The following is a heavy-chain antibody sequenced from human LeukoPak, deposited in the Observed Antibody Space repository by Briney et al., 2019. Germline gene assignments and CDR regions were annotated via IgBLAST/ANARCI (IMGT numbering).Heavy chain of an antibody. J-gene: IGHJ4*02. Sequence: GGSLRLSCAASGFTFSSYGMSWVRQAPGKGLEWVSAISASGGHTYYADSVKGRFTISRDNTKSTLFLQVDNLRAEDTAVYYCAKGHGAMGMVATDYWGQGTLVTVSS. CDR1: GFTFSSYG. V-gene: IGHV3-23*01. CDR2: ISASGGHT. D-gene: IGHD5-12*01. CDR3: AKGHGAMGMVATDY.